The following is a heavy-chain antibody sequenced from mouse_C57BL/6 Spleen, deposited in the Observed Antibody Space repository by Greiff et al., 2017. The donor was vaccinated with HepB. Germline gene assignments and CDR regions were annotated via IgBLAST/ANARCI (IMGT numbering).Heavy chain of an antibody. J-gene: IGHJ1*03. D-gene: IGHD1-1*01. V-gene: IGHV1-82*01. CDR2: IYPGDGDT. Sequence: VKLQESGPELVKPGASVKISCKASGYAFSSSWMNWVKQRPGKGLEWIGRIYPGDGDTNYNGKFKGKATLTADKSSSTAYMQLSSLTSEDSAVYFCARDSNYYGSSSWYFDVWGTGTTVTVSS. CDR1: GYAFSSSW. CDR3: ARDSNYYGSSSWYFDV.